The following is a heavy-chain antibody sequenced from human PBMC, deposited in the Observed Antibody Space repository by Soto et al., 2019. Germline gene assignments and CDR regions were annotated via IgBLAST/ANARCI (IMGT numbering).Heavy chain of an antibody. CDR3: ARTKFRGGGSPALGWFDP. CDR2: ISAYNGNT. D-gene: IGHD2-15*01. CDR1: GGTFSSYA. J-gene: IGHJ5*02. Sequence: QVQLVQSGAEVKKPGSSVKVSCKASGGTFSSYAISWVRQAPGQGLEWMGWISAYNGNTNYAQKLQGRVTMTTDTSTSTAYMELRSLRSDDTAVYYCARTKFRGGGSPALGWFDPWGQGTLVTVSS. V-gene: IGHV1-18*01.